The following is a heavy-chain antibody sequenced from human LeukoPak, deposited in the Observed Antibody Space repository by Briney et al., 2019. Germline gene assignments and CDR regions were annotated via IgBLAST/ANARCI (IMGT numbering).Heavy chain of an antibody. D-gene: IGHD3-10*01. V-gene: IGHV4-39*01. J-gene: IGHJ5*02. CDR1: GVSISSTSYC. CDR3: AQSLGASTWFGNWFDP. Sequence: SETLSLTCTVSGVSISSTSYCWGWIRQPPGKGLEWIGSIYYSGRTYYNPSLKSRLTISVDTPKNQFSLKLSSVAAADTAVYYCAQSLGASTWFGNWFDPWGQGTLVTVSS. CDR2: IYYSGRT.